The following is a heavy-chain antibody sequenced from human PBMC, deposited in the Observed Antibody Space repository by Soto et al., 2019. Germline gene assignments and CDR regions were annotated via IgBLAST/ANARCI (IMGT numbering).Heavy chain of an antibody. CDR3: ASAATTEHYYYYYGMDV. CDR1: GYTFTGYY. Sequence: SVKVSCKASGYTFTGYYMHWVRQAPVQGLEWMGWINPNSGGTNYAQKFQGRVTMTRDTSISTAYMELSRLRSDDTAVYYCASAATTEHYYYYYGMDVWGQGTTVTVSS. CDR2: INPNSGGT. J-gene: IGHJ6*02. V-gene: IGHV1-2*02. D-gene: IGHD5-12*01.